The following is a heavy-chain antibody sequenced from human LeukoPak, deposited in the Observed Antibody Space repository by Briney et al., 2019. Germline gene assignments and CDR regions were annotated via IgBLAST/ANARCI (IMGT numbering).Heavy chain of an antibody. Sequence: PSETLSLTCTVSGGSISSYYWSWIRQPPGKGLEWIGYIYYSGSTNYNPSLKSRVTISVDTSKNQFSLKLSSVTAADTAVYYCARGHGGWYSFVYWGQGTLVTVSS. CDR1: GGSISSYY. CDR2: IYYSGST. V-gene: IGHV4-59*01. J-gene: IGHJ4*02. D-gene: IGHD6-19*01. CDR3: ARGHGGWYSFVY.